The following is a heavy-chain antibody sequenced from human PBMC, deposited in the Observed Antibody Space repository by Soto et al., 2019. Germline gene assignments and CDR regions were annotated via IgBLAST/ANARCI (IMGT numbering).Heavy chain of an antibody. CDR2: ISSSSIYT. Sequence: QVQLVESGGGLVKPGGSLRLSCAASGFTFSDYYMSWIRQAPGKGLEWVSYISSSSIYTNHADSGKGRFTISRDNAKNSLYLQMNSLRAEDTAVYYCARVGYSSSWYDYWGQGTLVTVSS. V-gene: IGHV3-11*06. CDR3: ARVGYSSSWYDY. J-gene: IGHJ4*02. D-gene: IGHD6-13*01. CDR1: GFTFSDYY.